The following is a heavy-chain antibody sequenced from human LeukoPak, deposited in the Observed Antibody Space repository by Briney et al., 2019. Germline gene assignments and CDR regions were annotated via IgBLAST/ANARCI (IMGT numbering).Heavy chain of an antibody. D-gene: IGHD6-19*01. CDR1: GFTFSSYA. Sequence: PGGSLRLSCAASGFTFSSYAMHWVRQAPGKGLEWVAVISYDGSNKYYADSVKGRFTISRDNSKNTLYLQMNSLRAEDTAVYYCASEVAGINWFDPWGQGTLVTVSS. V-gene: IGHV3-30*04. CDR3: ASEVAGINWFDP. J-gene: IGHJ5*02. CDR2: ISYDGSNK.